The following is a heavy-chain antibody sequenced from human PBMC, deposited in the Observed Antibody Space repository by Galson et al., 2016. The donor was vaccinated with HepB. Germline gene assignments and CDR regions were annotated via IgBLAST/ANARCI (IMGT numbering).Heavy chain of an antibody. D-gene: IGHD3-16*01. V-gene: IGHV1-2*05. CDR3: ARDNGNGGAFDI. Sequence: SVKVSCKASGYTFTAYYLHWVRQAPGQGLEWMGRINPNSGGTNYAQKFQGRVTMTRDTSTNTAYMDLNSLTSDDTVVYYCARDNGNGGAFDIWGQGTMVTVSS. CDR1: GYTFTAYY. J-gene: IGHJ3*02. CDR2: INPNSGGT.